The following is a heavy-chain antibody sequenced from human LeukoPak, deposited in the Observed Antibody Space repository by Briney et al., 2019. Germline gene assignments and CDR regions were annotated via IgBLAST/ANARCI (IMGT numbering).Heavy chain of an antibody. V-gene: IGHV3-66*01. Sequence: GGSLRLSCAASGFAVSSNYMSWVRQAPGKGLEWVSLISGGGSTYYADSVKGRFTISRDNSKNTLYLQMNSLRAEDTAVYYCAKEREMATRYYFDYWGQGTLVTVSS. CDR1: GFAVSSNY. CDR2: ISGGGST. D-gene: IGHD5-24*01. CDR3: AKEREMATRYYFDY. J-gene: IGHJ4*02.